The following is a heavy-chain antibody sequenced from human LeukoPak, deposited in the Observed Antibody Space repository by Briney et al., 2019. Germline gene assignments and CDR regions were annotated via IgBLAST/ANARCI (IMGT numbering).Heavy chain of an antibody. J-gene: IGHJ4*02. CDR3: ARQGYYYDSSGYYPLDY. D-gene: IGHD3-22*01. V-gene: IGHV4-34*01. Sequence: KTSETLSLTCAVYGGSFSGYYWSWIRQPPGKGLEWIGEINHSGSTYYNPSLKSRVTISVDTSKNQFSLKLSSVTAADTAVYYCARQGYYYDSSGYYPLDYWGQGTLVTVSS. CDR1: GGSFSGYY. CDR2: INHSGST.